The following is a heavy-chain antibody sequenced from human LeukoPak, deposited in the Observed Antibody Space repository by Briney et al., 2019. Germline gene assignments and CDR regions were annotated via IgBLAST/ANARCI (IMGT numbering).Heavy chain of an antibody. Sequence: SETLSLTCTVSGGSISSSSYYWGWIRQPPGKGLEWIGSIYYSGSTYYNPSLKSRVTISVDTSKNQFSLKLSSVTAADTAVYYCARRLLLSGWNSYWYFDLWGRGTLVTVSS. J-gene: IGHJ2*01. CDR2: IYYSGST. D-gene: IGHD6-19*01. CDR3: ARRLLLSGWNSYWYFDL. V-gene: IGHV4-39*01. CDR1: GGSISSSSYY.